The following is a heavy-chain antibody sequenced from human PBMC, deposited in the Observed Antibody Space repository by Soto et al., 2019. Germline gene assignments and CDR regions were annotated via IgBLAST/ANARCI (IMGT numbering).Heavy chain of an antibody. V-gene: IGHV3-64*01. J-gene: IGHJ6*02. D-gene: IGHD2-15*01. Sequence: EVQLVESGGGLVQPGGSLRLSCAASGFTFSSYAMHWVRQAPGKGLEYVSAISSNGGSTYYANSVKGRFTISRDNSKNTLYLQTGSLRAEDMAVYYCARGIAGSVYGMDVWGQGTTVTVSS. CDR2: ISSNGGST. CDR1: GFTFSSYA. CDR3: ARGIAGSVYGMDV.